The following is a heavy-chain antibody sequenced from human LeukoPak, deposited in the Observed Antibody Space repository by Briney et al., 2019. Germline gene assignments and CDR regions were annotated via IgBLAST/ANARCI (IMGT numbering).Heavy chain of an antibody. D-gene: IGHD2-2*01. J-gene: IGHJ5*02. CDR3: ARACSSTSCYGWFDP. Sequence: PSETLSLTCAVSGYSISSGYYWGWIRQPPGKGLEWIGSIYHSGSTNYNPSLKSRVTISVDTSKNQFSLKLSSVTAADTAVYYCARACSSTSCYGWFDPWGQGTLVTVSS. CDR1: GYSISSGYY. CDR2: IYHSGST. V-gene: IGHV4-38-2*01.